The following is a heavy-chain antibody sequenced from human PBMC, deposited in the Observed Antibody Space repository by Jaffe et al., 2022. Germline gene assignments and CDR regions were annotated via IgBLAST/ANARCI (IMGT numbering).Heavy chain of an antibody. CDR2: INHSGST. J-gene: IGHJ4*02. CDR3: ARGRRGPIMTTVTFGIPSLGRFDY. CDR1: GGSFSGYY. V-gene: IGHV4-34*01. Sequence: QVQLQQWGAGLLKPSETLSLTCAVYGGSFSGYYWSWIRQPPGKGLEWIGEINHSGSTNYNPSLKSRVTISVDTSKNQFSLKLSSVTAADTAVYYCARGRRGPIMTTVTFGIPSLGRFDYWGQGTLVTVSS. D-gene: IGHD4-17*01.